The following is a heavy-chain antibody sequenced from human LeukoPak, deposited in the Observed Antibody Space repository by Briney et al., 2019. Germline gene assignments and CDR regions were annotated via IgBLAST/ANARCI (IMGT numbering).Heavy chain of an antibody. J-gene: IGHJ4*02. D-gene: IGHD1-26*01. CDR3: AVGSYLFDY. V-gene: IGHV3-43*02. CDR2: ISGDGGST. Sequence: GGSLRLSCAASGFTFDDYAMHWVRQAPGKGLEWVSLISGDGGSTYYADSVKGRFTISRDNSKNSLYLQMNSLRTEDTALYYCAVGSYLFDYWGQGTLVTVSP. CDR1: GFTFDDYA.